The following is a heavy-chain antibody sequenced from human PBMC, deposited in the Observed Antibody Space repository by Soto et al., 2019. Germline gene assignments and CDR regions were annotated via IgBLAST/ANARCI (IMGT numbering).Heavy chain of an antibody. Sequence: EVQLLESGGGLVQPGGSLRLSCAASGFTFSSYAMSWVRQAPGKGLEWVSAISGSGGSTYYADSVKGRFTISRDNSKNTLYLQMNSRRAEDTAVYYCAKGLVSFRSSQPGVIDYWGQGTLVTVSS. CDR1: GFTFSSYA. D-gene: IGHD6-19*01. CDR2: ISGSGGST. CDR3: AKGLVSFRSSQPGVIDY. V-gene: IGHV3-23*01. J-gene: IGHJ4*02.